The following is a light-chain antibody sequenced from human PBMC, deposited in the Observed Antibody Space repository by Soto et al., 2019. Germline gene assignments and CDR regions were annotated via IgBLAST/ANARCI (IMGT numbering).Light chain of an antibody. Sequence: SVLTQPPSASGTPGQRVTISCSGSSSNIGSNTVNWYQQLPGTAPKLLIYTNNQRPSGVPDRFSGSKSGTSASLAISGLQSEDEADYYCAAWDGSLNGHVVFGGGTKLTVL. J-gene: IGLJ2*01. CDR3: AAWDGSLNGHVV. V-gene: IGLV1-44*01. CDR1: SSNIGSNT. CDR2: TNN.